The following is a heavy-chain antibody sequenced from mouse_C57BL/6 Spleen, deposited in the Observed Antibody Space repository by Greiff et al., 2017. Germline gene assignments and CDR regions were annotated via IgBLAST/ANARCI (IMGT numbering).Heavy chain of an antibody. CDR3: ARGTTVVAPYFDY. D-gene: IGHD1-1*01. CDR1: GYTFTSYD. Sequence: QVQLKESGPELVKPGASVKLSCKASGYTFTSYDINWVKQRPGQGLEWIGWIYPRDGSTKYNEKFKGKATLTVDTSSSTAYMELHSLTSEDSAVYFCARGTTVVAPYFDYWGQGTTLTVSS. V-gene: IGHV1-85*01. CDR2: IYPRDGST. J-gene: IGHJ2*01.